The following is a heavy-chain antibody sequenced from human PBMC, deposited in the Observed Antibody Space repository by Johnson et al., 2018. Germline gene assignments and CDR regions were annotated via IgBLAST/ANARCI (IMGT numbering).Heavy chain of an antibody. V-gene: IGHV3-30-3*01. CDR1: GFTFSSYA. CDR2: IAYDGSNK. CDR3: VRDRDYYMDV. J-gene: IGHJ6*03. Sequence: VQLVETGGGVVQPGRSLRLSCAASGFTFSSYAMHWVRQAPGKVLEWVAVIAYDGSNKYYADSVKGRFTICRDNSKNTLYLQMNSRRAEDTAVYYCVRDRDYYMDVWGKGTTVTGSS.